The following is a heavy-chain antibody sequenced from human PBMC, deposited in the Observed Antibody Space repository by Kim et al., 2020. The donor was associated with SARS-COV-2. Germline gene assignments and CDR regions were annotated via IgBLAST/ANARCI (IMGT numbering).Heavy chain of an antibody. CDR1: GFTFSSYA. V-gene: IGHV3-30*04. D-gene: IGHD6-13*01. Sequence: GGSLRLSCAASGFTFSSYAMHWVRQAPGKGLEWVAVISYDGSNKYYADSVKGRFTISRDNSKNTLYLQMNSLRAEDTAVYYCARGLYSSSWYLRDYYYYGMDVWGQGTMVTVSS. CDR2: ISYDGSNK. J-gene: IGHJ6*02. CDR3: ARGLYSSSWYLRDYYYYGMDV.